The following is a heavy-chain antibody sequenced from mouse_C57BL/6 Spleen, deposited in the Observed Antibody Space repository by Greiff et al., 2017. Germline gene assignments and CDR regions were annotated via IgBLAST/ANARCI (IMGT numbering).Heavy chain of an antibody. Sequence: VQLQQSGAELVRPGTSVKVSCKASGYAFTNYLIEWVKQRPGQGLEWLGVINPGSGGTNYNEKFKGKATLTAAKSSSTAYMQLRSLTSEDYAVYFCARHYYGSSFLYWGQGTTLTVSS. D-gene: IGHD1-1*01. CDR1: GYAFTNYL. J-gene: IGHJ2*01. CDR2: INPGSGGT. CDR3: ARHYYGSSFLY. V-gene: IGHV1-54*01.